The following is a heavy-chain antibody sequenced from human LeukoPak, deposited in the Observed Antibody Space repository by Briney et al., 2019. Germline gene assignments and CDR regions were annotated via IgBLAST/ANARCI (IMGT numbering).Heavy chain of an antibody. CDR3: ASSHADYDILTGTYYYYYYGMDV. Sequence: GESLKISCKGSGYSFTSYWIGWVRLMPGKGLEWLGIIYPGDSDTRYSPSFQGQVTIPADKSISTAYLLWSSMKASDTAMYYCASSHADYDILTGTYYYYYYGMDVWGQGTTVTVSS. D-gene: IGHD3-9*01. V-gene: IGHV5-51*01. J-gene: IGHJ6*02. CDR2: IYPGDSDT. CDR1: GYSFTSYW.